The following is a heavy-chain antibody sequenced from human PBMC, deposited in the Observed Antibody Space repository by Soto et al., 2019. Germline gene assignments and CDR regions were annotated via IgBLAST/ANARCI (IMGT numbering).Heavy chain of an antibody. CDR1: GGSITSSSYY. D-gene: IGHD1-26*01. Sequence: QLHLRASGPGLVKLSETLSLTCTVSGGSITSSSYYWGWIRQPPGKGLEWIGSIYYSGSPYYNPSSKSRVTISVDTSKNQFTLKLSSVTAADTAVYYSATLEVGGSYVYTFDPWGQGTLVTVSS. CDR3: ATLEVGGSYVYTFDP. J-gene: IGHJ5*02. V-gene: IGHV4-39*01. CDR2: IYYSGSP.